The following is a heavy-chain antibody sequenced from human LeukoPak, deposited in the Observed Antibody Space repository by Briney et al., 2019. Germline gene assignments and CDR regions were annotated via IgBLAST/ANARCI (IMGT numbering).Heavy chain of an antibody. J-gene: IGHJ6*02. CDR2: IYYSGST. CDR3: AREDPQTTVPEGLDV. Sequence: SSETLSLTCTVSGGSISTFYWSWLRQPPGKGLKWIGYIYYSGSTNYNPSLKSRVTISVDTSKNQFSLRLSSVTAADTAVYYCAREDPQTTVPEGLDVWGQGTTVTVSS. V-gene: IGHV4-59*01. CDR1: GGSISTFY. D-gene: IGHD4-17*01.